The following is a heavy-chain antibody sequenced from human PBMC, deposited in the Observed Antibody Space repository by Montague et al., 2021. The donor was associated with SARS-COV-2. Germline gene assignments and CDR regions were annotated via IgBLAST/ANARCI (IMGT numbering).Heavy chain of an antibody. Sequence: SETRSLTCSVSGGSTSSTSFFWAWIRQPPGKGLEWVGSMYSSGTTYYNPSLKSRVTISGDTSRNQLSVRLSSVTAADTAVYYCARSTSGWFIYWGQGTLVTVSS. CDR1: GGSTSSTSFF. CDR2: MYSSGTT. V-gene: IGHV4-39*01. D-gene: IGHD6-19*01. J-gene: IGHJ4*02. CDR3: ARSTSGWFIY.